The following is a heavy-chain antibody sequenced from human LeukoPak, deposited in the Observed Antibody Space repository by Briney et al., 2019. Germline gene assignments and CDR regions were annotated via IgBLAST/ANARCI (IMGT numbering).Heavy chain of an antibody. CDR2: ISSSSSYI. CDR3: ARGWLLRYDAFDI. V-gene: IGHV3-21*01. Sequence: GGSLRLSCAASGFTFSSYSMNWVRQAPGKGLEWVSSISSSSSYIYYADSVMGRFTISRDNAKNSLYLQMNSLRAEDTAVYYCARGWLLRYDAFDIWGQGTMVTVSS. CDR1: GFTFSSYS. D-gene: IGHD3-22*01. J-gene: IGHJ3*02.